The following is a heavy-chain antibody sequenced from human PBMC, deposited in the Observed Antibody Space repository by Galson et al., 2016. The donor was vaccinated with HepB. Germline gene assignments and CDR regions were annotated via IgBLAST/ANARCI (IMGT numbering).Heavy chain of an antibody. J-gene: IGHJ4*02. CDR1: GYTFTGYY. D-gene: IGHD2-21*01. V-gene: IGHV1-2*04. CDR2: INPNSGGT. CDR3: ARDLRAYCGGDCPADY. Sequence: SVKVSCKASGYTFTGYYMYWVRQAPGQGLEWMGWINPNSGGTNYAQKFQDWVTMTRDTSMNTGYMELSRLRSDDTAVYYCARDLRAYCGGDCPADYWGQGILVAVSS.